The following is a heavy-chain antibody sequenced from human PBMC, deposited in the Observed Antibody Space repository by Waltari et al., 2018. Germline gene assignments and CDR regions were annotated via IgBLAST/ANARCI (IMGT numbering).Heavy chain of an antibody. D-gene: IGHD3-22*01. Sequence: EVQLVESGGGLIQPGGSLRLSCAASGFTVSSNYMSWVRQAPGKGLEWVSVIYSGGSTYYADSVKGRFTISRDNSKNTLYLQMNSLRAEDTAVYYCARDSSGYYYRAFDIWGQGTMVTVSS. CDR3: ARDSSGYYYRAFDI. CDR1: GFTVSSNY. CDR2: IYSGGST. V-gene: IGHV3-53*01. J-gene: IGHJ3*02.